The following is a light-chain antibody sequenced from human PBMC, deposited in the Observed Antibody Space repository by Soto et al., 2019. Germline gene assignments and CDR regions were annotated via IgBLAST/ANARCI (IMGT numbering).Light chain of an antibody. CDR3: CSYAGSYV. CDR1: SSDVGGYNY. J-gene: IGLJ1*01. CDR2: DVS. Sequence: QSALTQPRSVSGSPGQSVNISCTGTSSDVGGYNYVSWYQQHPGKAPKLMIYDVSKRPSGVPDRFSGSKSGNSASLTISRFQAEDDADYYCCSYAGSYVFGTGTKLTVL. V-gene: IGLV2-11*01.